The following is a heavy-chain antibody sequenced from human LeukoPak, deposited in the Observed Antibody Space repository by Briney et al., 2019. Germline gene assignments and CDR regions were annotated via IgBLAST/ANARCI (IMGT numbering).Heavy chain of an antibody. Sequence: SVKVSCKASGGTFSSYVISWVRQAPGQGLEWMGGIIPIFGTANYAQKFQGRVTITADESTSTAYMELSSLRSEDTAVYYCARVQGVVAATLLYYYMDVWGKGTTVTVSS. CDR1: GGTFSSYV. J-gene: IGHJ6*03. D-gene: IGHD2-15*01. CDR3: ARVQGVVAATLLYYYMDV. V-gene: IGHV1-69*13. CDR2: IIPIFGTA.